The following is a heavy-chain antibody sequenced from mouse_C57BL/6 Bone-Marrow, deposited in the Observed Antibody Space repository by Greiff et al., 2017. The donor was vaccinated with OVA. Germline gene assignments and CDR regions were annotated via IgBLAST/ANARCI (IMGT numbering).Heavy chain of an antibody. CDR3: ARSLVLDY. Sequence: QVQLQQSGAELVRPGTSVKVSCKASGYAFTNYLIEWVKQRPGQGLEWIGVINPGSGGTNYNEKFKGKATLTADKSSSTAYMQLSSLTSEDSAVYFCARSLVLDYWGQGTTLTVSS. CDR1: GYAFTNYL. V-gene: IGHV1-54*01. CDR2: INPGSGGT. J-gene: IGHJ2*01.